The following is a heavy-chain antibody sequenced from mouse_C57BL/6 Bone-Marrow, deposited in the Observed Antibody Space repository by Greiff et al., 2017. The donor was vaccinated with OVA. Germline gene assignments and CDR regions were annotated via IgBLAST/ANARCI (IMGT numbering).Heavy chain of an antibody. CDR3: TTDDYDGYFDV. CDR1: GFNIKDDY. J-gene: IGHJ1*03. CDR2: IDPENGDT. D-gene: IGHD2-4*01. V-gene: IGHV14-4*01. Sequence: EVQLQQSGAELVRPGASVKLSCTASGFNIKDDYMHWVKQRPEQGLEWIGWIDPENGDTESASKFQGKATITADTSSNTAYLQLSSLTSEDTAVYYCTTDDYDGYFDVWGTGTTVTVSS.